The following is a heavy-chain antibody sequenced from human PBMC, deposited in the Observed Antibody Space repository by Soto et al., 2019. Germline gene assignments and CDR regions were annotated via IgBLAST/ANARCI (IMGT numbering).Heavy chain of an antibody. Sequence: QVQLVQSGAEVKKPGASVKVSCKASGYTFTSYAMHWVRQAPGQRLEWMGWINAGNGNTKYSQKFQGRVTITRDTSASIAYMELSSLRSEDTAVYYCARASSIAAAPKGVYYYGMDVWGQGTTVTVSS. D-gene: IGHD6-13*01. CDR3: ARASSIAAAPKGVYYYGMDV. J-gene: IGHJ6*02. CDR2: INAGNGNT. CDR1: GYTFTSYA. V-gene: IGHV1-3*01.